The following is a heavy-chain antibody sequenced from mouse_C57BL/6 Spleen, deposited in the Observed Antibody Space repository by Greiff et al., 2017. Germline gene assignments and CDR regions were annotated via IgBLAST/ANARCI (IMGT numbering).Heavy chain of an antibody. CDR3: ARNAPYGYFDY. CDR2: IWTGGGT. CDR1: GFSLTSYA. V-gene: IGHV2-9-1*01. J-gene: IGHJ2*01. D-gene: IGHD1-1*02. Sequence: QVQLKESGPGLVAPSQSLSITCTVSGFSLTSYAISWVRQPPGKGLEWLGVIWTGGGTNYNSALISRRTIRKDHSKSQVFLKMNSLQTVDTARSYCARNAPYGYFDYWGKGTTLTVSS.